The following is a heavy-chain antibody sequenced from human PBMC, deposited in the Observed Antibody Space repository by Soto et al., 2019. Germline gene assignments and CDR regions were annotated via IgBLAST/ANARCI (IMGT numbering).Heavy chain of an antibody. Sequence: QVQLVQSGAEVKKPGSSVKVSCKVSGGTFSNYAIDWMRLAPGHGLEWMDGIVPIFGTTYYTQKFQGRATIIADDSTTTAYLEMSSLRSEDTAIYYCARVEAVAGLYNYHGLDVWGQGTAVTVSS. J-gene: IGHJ6*02. D-gene: IGHD6-19*01. CDR2: IVPIFGTT. CDR3: ARVEAVAGLYNYHGLDV. V-gene: IGHV1-69*12. CDR1: GGTFSNYA.